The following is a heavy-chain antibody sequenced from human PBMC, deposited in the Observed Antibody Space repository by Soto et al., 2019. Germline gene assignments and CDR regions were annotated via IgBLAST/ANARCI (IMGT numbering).Heavy chain of an antibody. CDR3: SRVXXXXXXLASDT. V-gene: IGHV4-30-2*01. Sequence: QLQLQESGSGLVKPSQTLSLTCAVSGGSISSGGDSWSWIRQPPGKGLEGIGYIYHSGSTYYNPLIKGRVTIAVDRSKGQFSLRLSSVSAADTAVYXXSRVXXXXXXLASDTWGQGTMVTVSS. CDR1: GGSISSGGDS. CDR2: IYHSGST. J-gene: IGHJ3*02.